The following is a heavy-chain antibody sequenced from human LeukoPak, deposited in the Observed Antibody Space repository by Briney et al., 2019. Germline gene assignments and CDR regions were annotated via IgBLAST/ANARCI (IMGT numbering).Heavy chain of an antibody. D-gene: IGHD6-13*01. V-gene: IGHV3-21*01. Sequence: GESLRLSCVGSGFTFSNAWMSWIRQAPGKGLEGVSTISSHSIYIYYADSVKGRFTISRDNAKNSLSLQMNSLRAEDTAVYYCTRDASLSQPGGFDYWGQGTLDSVSS. CDR3: TRDASLSQPGGFDY. CDR2: ISSHSIYI. CDR1: GFTFSNAW. J-gene: IGHJ4*02.